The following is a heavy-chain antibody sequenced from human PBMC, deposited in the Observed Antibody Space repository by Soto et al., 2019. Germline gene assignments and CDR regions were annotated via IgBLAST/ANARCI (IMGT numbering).Heavy chain of an antibody. Sequence: VGSLRLSCAASGFTFSSYGMHWVRQAPGKGLEWVAVISYDGSNKYYADYVKGRFTISRDNSKNKLYLQMNSLRAEDTAMYYCAKESSVAPGYFDYWGQGTLVTVSS. V-gene: IGHV3-30*18. J-gene: IGHJ4*02. D-gene: IGHD6-19*01. CDR1: GFTFSSYG. CDR3: AKESSVAPGYFDY. CDR2: ISYDGSNK.